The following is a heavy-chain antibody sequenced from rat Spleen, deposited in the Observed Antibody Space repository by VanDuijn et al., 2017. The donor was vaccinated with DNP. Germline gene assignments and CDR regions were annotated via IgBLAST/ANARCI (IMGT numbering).Heavy chain of an antibody. Sequence: EVQLVESGGGLVQPGRSLKLSCAASGFTFSDYAMAWVRQAPKKGLEWVATISYDGSRTYYRDSVKGRFTISRDNAKSTLYLQMDSLRSEDTATYYCARHVPYVHWYFDFWGPGTMVTVSS. D-gene: IGHD1-11*01. J-gene: IGHJ1*01. CDR2: ISYDGSRT. CDR3: ARHVPYVHWYFDF. V-gene: IGHV5-17*01. CDR1: GFTFSDYA.